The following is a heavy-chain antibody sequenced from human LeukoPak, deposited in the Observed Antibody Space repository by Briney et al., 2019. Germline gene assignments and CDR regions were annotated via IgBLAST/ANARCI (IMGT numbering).Heavy chain of an antibody. J-gene: IGHJ4*02. D-gene: IGHD4-17*01. V-gene: IGHV3-23*01. CDR2: ISRSGGST. CDR3: ARDYGDLPARVPYFDY. Sequence: GGSLRLSCAASGFTFSSYAMSWVRQAPGKGLEWVSAISRSGGSTYYADSVKGRFTISSDNSKNTMYLQMKSLRDEDTAIYYCARDYGDLPARVPYFDYWGQGTLVTVSS. CDR1: GFTFSSYA.